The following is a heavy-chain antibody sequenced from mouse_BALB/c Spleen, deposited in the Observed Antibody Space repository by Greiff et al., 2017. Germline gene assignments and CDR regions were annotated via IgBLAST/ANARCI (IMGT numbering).Heavy chain of an antibody. Sequence: VQLQQSGPELVKPGASVKISCKASGYTFTDYNMHWVKQSHGKSLEWIGYIYPYNGGTGYNQKFTSKATLTVDNSSSTAYMELRSLTSEDSAVYYCARGWDYFDDWGQGTTLTVSS. D-gene: IGHD3-3*01. CDR2: IYPYNGGT. V-gene: IGHV1S29*02. J-gene: IGHJ2*01. CDR3: ARGWDYFDD. CDR1: GYTFTDYN.